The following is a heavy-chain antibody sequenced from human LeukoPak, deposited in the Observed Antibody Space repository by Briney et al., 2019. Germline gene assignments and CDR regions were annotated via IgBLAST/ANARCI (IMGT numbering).Heavy chain of an antibody. Sequence: GGSLRLSCAASGFTFSSYEMNWVRQAPGKGLEWVSYISSSGSTIYYADSVKGRFTLSRDNAKNSLYLQMNSLRAEDTAVYYCARADSITIFGVVTSNFDYWGQGTLVTVSS. CDR1: GFTFSSYE. J-gene: IGHJ4*02. V-gene: IGHV3-48*03. CDR3: ARADSITIFGVVTSNFDY. D-gene: IGHD3-3*01. CDR2: ISSSGSTI.